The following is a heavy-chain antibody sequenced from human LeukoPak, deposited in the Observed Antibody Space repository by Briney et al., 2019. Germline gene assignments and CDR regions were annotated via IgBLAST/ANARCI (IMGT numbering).Heavy chain of an antibody. CDR2: IYYSGST. Sequence: SETLSLTCTVSGGSISSYYWSWIRQPPGKGLEWIGYIYYSGSTNYNPSLKSRVTISVDTSNNHFSLKLSSVTAADTAVYYCARDRGYCSSTSCYNWFDPWGQGTLVTVSS. V-gene: IGHV4-59*01. CDR3: ARDRGYCSSTSCYNWFDP. CDR1: GGSISSYY. J-gene: IGHJ5*02. D-gene: IGHD2-2*01.